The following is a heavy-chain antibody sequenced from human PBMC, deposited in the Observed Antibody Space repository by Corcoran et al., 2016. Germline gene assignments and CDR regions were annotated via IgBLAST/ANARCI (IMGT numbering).Heavy chain of an antibody. Sequence: QVQLVQSGAEVKKPGSSVKVSCKASGGTFSSYAIGWVRQAPGQGLEWMGGIIPIFGTANYAQKFQGRVTITADESTSTAYMELSSLRSEDTAVYYGASRNFDLWGADYSGVGYYYYYGMDVCGQGTTVTVSS. D-gene: IGHD3-3*01. J-gene: IGHJ6*02. CDR3: ASRNFDLWGADYSGVGYYYYYGMDV. V-gene: IGHV1-69*01. CDR2: IIPIFGTA. CDR1: GGTFSSYA.